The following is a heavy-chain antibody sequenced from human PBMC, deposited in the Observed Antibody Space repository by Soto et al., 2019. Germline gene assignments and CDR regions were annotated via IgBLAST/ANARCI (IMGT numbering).Heavy chain of an antibody. V-gene: IGHV4-39*01. J-gene: IGHJ4*02. D-gene: IGHD6-19*01. Sequence: TSETLYLTCTVSGGSISNSSYLWGWIRQPPGKGLQWIGSVSYSGSTYYNPSLKSRVTISVDTSKTQSSLRLSSVTAAGTAVYYCSRIAVSGPINGFDNWGQGALVTVSS. CDR2: VSYSGST. CDR3: SRIAVSGPINGFDN. CDR1: GGSISNSSYL.